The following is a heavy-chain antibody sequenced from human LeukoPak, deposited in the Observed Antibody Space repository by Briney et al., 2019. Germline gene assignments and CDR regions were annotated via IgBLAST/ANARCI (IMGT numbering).Heavy chain of an antibody. J-gene: IGHJ4*02. Sequence: LETLSLTCAVSVGSFSDYYWTWIRQSPPKGLEWIGEINHSGSTNYNPSLKSRVTISLDTSKNKFSLKLSSGTAADTAVYYCARGRVDIADYWGQGTLVPVSS. D-gene: IGHD5-12*01. CDR3: ARGRVDIADY. CDR1: VGSFSDYY. V-gene: IGHV4-34*01. CDR2: INHSGST.